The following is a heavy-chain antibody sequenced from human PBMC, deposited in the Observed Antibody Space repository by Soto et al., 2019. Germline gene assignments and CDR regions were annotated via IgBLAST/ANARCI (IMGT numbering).Heavy chain of an antibody. Sequence: QVQLQESGPGLVKPSQTLSLTCTVSGGSISSGGYYWSWIRQPPGKGLEWIAYMSYSGSTYYNPSLKSRVTLSVDTSKNQFSLKLRSVTAADTAVYYGASLSGSFLYYFDNWGQGTLVTVSS. D-gene: IGHD3-22*01. V-gene: IGHV4-30-4*01. CDR1: GGSISSGGYY. J-gene: IGHJ4*02. CDR2: MSYSGST. CDR3: ASLSGSFLYYFDN.